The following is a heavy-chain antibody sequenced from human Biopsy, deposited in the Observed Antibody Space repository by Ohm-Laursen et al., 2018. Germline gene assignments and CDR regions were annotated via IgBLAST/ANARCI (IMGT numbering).Heavy chain of an antibody. D-gene: IGHD1-26*01. J-gene: IGHJ6*02. CDR3: ARVPLPGIGAAYQGRFLYGMDV. CDR1: GGSFNGYF. Sequence: GTLSLTCVVYGGSFNGYFWSWIRQPPGKGLEWIGDITQSGSTNYSPSLKGRVTISVDTAKKQFSLSLRSVTAADTAVYYCARVPLPGIGAAYQGRFLYGMDVWGQGTTVSVSS. CDR2: ITQSGST. V-gene: IGHV4-34*01.